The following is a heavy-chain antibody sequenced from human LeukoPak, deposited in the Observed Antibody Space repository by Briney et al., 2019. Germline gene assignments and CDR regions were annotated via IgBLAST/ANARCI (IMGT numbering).Heavy chain of an antibody. J-gene: IGHJ4*02. Sequence: SETLSLTCSVSGNSISSGHYWGWIRQPPGKGLEWIGSIYYSGSTYYNPSLKSRVTISVDTSKNQFSLKLSSVTAADTAVYYCARNSGSYSVWGQGTLVTVSS. CDR2: IYYSGST. CDR1: GNSISSGHY. V-gene: IGHV4-38-2*02. D-gene: IGHD1-26*01. CDR3: ARNSGSYSV.